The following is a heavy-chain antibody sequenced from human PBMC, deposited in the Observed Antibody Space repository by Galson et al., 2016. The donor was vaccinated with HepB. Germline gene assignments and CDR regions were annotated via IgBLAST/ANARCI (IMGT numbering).Heavy chain of an antibody. D-gene: IGHD3-22*01. Sequence: ATLSLTCTVSGDSISSSRSYWAWIRQPPGKGLEWVASMYYSGSTYYNESLKSRITPSADTSKNQLSLRLNSVTAADTAVYYCAKHFPLKIITPIGWFDPWGQGTLVIVSS. CDR3: AKHFPLKIITPIGWFDP. CDR1: GDSISSSRSY. V-gene: IGHV4-39*01. CDR2: MYYSGST. J-gene: IGHJ5*02.